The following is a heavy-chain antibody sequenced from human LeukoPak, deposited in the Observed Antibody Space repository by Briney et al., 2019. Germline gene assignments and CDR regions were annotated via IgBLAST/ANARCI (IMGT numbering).Heavy chain of an antibody. Sequence: PGGSLRLSCTASEFTVSRNYMLWVRQAPGKGLEWVSLIFSNGDTHYADSVKGRLTISRDTSKNTVSLQMNSLRVEDTATYYCTRDQMNYWGQGTLVTVSS. CDR1: EFTVSRNY. CDR3: TRDQMNY. V-gene: IGHV3-53*01. CDR2: IFSNGDT. J-gene: IGHJ4*02. D-gene: IGHD5-24*01.